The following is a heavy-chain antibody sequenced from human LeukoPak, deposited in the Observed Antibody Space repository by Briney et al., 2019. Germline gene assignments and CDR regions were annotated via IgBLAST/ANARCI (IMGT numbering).Heavy chain of an antibody. J-gene: IGHJ5*02. D-gene: IGHD3-16*02. CDR1: GYTFTSYG. Sequence: ASVKVSCKASGYTFTSYGISWVRQAPGQGLEWMGWISAYNGNTNYAQKLQGRVTMTTDTSTSTAYMELRSLRSDDTAVYYCARADLMITFGGVIVNWFDPWGQGTLVTVSS. CDR3: ARADLMITFGGVIVNWFDP. V-gene: IGHV1-18*01. CDR2: ISAYNGNT.